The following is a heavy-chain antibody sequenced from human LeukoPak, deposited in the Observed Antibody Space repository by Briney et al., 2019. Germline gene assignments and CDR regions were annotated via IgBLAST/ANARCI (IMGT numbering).Heavy chain of an antibody. Sequence: GASVKVSCKASGYTFTSYGINWVRQAPGRGLEWMGWISAYNGNTNYAQKLQDRVTMTTDTSTSTAYMELRSLRSDDTAIYYCARMMSIPVAGHRPLFDYWGQGTLVTVSS. V-gene: IGHV1-18*01. CDR1: GYTFTSYG. CDR3: ARMMSIPVAGHRPLFDY. D-gene: IGHD6-19*01. CDR2: ISAYNGNT. J-gene: IGHJ4*02.